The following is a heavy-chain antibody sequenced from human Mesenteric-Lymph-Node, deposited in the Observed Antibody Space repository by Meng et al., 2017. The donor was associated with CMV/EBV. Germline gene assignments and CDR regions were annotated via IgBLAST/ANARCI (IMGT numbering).Heavy chain of an antibody. D-gene: IGHD2-2*01. J-gene: IGHJ5*02. CDR1: GGSIRTNTYY. V-gene: IGHV4-39*07. CDR3: ARIEGYCSSSSCSHYRWFGP. Sequence: SETLSLTCTVSGGSIRTNTYYWGWLRQPPGKGLEWVGTIYFSGSTYYNPSLKSRVTISVDTSKNQFSLKLTSVTAADTAVYYCARIEGYCSSSSCSHYRWFGPWGQGTLDTVSS. CDR2: IYFSGST.